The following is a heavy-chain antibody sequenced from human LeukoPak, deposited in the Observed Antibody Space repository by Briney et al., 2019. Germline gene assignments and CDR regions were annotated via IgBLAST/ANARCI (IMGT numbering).Heavy chain of an antibody. J-gene: IGHJ4*02. V-gene: IGHV3-43*02. D-gene: IGHD3-10*01. CDR2: ISGDGGST. CDR1: GFTFDDYA. CDR3: AKGFYYYGSGSYFDY. Sequence: GGSLRLSCAASGFTFDDYAMHWVRQAPVKGPEWVSLISGDGGSTYYADSVKGRFTISRDNSKNSLYLQMNSLRTEDTALYYCAKGFYYYGSGSYFDYWGQGTLVAVSS.